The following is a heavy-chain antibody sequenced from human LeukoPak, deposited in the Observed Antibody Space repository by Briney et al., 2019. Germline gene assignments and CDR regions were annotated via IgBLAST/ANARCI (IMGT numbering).Heavy chain of an antibody. D-gene: IGHD4-23*01. CDR2: IIPIFGTA. Sequence: ASVKVSCKASGGTFSSYAISLVRQAPGQGLEWMGGIIPIFGTASYAQKFQGRVTITADESTSTAYMELSSLRSEDTAVYYCASRTEGGYGGKRRNQFDYWGQGTLVTVSS. CDR3: ASRTEGGYGGKRRNQFDY. J-gene: IGHJ4*02. V-gene: IGHV1-69*13. CDR1: GGTFSSYA.